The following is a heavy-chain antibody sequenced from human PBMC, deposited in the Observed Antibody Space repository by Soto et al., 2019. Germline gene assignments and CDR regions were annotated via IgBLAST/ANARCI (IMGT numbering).Heavy chain of an antibody. CDR3: AKGLDIVVVPAAIPHWFDP. J-gene: IGHJ5*02. CDR1: GFTFSSYG. CDR2: ISYDGSNK. V-gene: IGHV3-30*18. Sequence: GGSLRLSCAASGFTFSSYGMHWVRQAPGKGLEWVAVISYDGSNKYYADSVKGRFTISRDNSKNTLYLQMNSLRAEDTAVYYCAKGLDIVVVPAAIPHWFDPWGLGTLVTGSS. D-gene: IGHD2-2*01.